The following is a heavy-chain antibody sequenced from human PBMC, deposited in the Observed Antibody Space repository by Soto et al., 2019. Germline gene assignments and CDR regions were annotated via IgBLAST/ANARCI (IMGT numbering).Heavy chain of an antibody. V-gene: IGHV3-23*01. D-gene: IGHD3-10*01. CDR1: GFTFSSYA. CDR3: EKGETSGYPAGMDV. Sequence: EVQLLESGGGLVQPGGSLRLSCAASGFTFSSYAMSWVRQAPGKGLEWVSAISGSGGSTYYADSVKGRFTISRDNSKNRLYLKMTSLRAEDTAVYYYEKGETSGYPAGMDVWGQGTTVTVSS. CDR2: ISGSGGST. J-gene: IGHJ6*02.